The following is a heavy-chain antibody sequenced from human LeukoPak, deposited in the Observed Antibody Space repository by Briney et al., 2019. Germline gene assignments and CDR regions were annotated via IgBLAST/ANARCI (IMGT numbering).Heavy chain of an antibody. CDR2: TYSDGST. V-gene: IGHV3-53*01. D-gene: IGHD2-21*02. CDR3: VRKNRDFNAAFDI. J-gene: IGHJ3*02. Sequence: PGGSLRLSCAASGFTVSNNYMSWVRQAPGKGLEWVSITYSDGSTNYADSVKGRCTISRDTSENTLSLQMNSLRAEDTAVYYCVRKNRDFNAAFDIWGQGTVVTVTS. CDR1: GFTVSNNY.